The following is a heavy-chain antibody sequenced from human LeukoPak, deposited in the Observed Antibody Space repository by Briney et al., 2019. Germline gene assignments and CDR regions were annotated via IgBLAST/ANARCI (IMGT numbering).Heavy chain of an antibody. D-gene: IGHD1-26*01. J-gene: IGHJ4*02. CDR2: INTSGGST. CDR1: GFTFSSYG. V-gene: IGHV3-23*01. Sequence: GGSLRLSCAASGFTFSSYGMSWVRQAPGKGLEWVSAINTSGGSTYYADSVKGRFTISRDNSKNTLYLQMNSLRAEDTAVYYCAKDSNRWEAGYWGQGILVTVSS. CDR3: AKDSNRWEAGY.